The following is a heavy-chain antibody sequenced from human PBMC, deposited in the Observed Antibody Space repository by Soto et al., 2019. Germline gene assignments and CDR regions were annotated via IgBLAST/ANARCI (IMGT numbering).Heavy chain of an antibody. Sequence: VQLVESGGGLIQPGGSLRLSCAASGFSVSNNHMTWVRQAPGRGPEWVSTIYYSGDTFYAASVKGRFALSRDNSKNIRYLQMNSLRADGTAVYYCATGVDTAKVGYWGQGTLVTVSS. D-gene: IGHD5-18*01. CDR2: IYYSGDT. V-gene: IGHV3-53*01. CDR1: GFSVSNNH. J-gene: IGHJ4*02. CDR3: ATGVDTAKVGY.